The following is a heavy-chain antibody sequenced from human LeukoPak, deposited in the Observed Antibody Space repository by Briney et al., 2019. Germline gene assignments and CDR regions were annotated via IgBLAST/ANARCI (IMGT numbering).Heavy chain of an antibody. CDR1: GGSISGSY. D-gene: IGHD4-17*01. Sequence: PSETLSLTCTVSGGSISGSYWSWVRQPPGKGLEWIAYMYNSGSTNYNPSLKSRVTISIDTSKNQFSLKLSSLTAADTAIYYCARGIESYGDYGYWGQGILVTVSS. V-gene: IGHV4-59*01. CDR3: ARGIESYGDYGY. CDR2: MYNSGST. J-gene: IGHJ4*02.